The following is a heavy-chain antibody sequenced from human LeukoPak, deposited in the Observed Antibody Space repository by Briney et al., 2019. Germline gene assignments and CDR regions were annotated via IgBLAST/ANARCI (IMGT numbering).Heavy chain of an antibody. CDR1: GFTFSSYG. CDR3: AKDPTHYYDIADDY. Sequence: GGSLRLSCAASGFTFSSYGMHWVRQAPGKGLEWVAFIRYDGSNKYYADSVKGRFTISRDNSKNTLYLQMNSLRAEDTAVYYCAKDPTHYYDIADDYWGQGTLVTVSS. CDR2: IRYDGSNK. V-gene: IGHV3-30*02. J-gene: IGHJ4*02. D-gene: IGHD3-22*01.